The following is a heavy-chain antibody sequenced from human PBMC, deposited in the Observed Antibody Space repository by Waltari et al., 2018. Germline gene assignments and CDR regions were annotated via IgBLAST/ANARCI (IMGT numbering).Heavy chain of an antibody. V-gene: IGHV3-74*01. CDR2: ITPDGSGA. D-gene: IGHD6-25*01. Sequence: EVQLVESGGGVVQPGGSLRLACAASGFIFSAYWIHWARQAPGKGLVWVSRITPDGSGATYADSVRGRFTISRDNPTRTVYLEMNSLTDEDTAVYYCAKTGGSGRPADLDVWGKGTTVIVSS. CDR3: AKTGGSGRPADLDV. CDR1: GFIFSAYW. J-gene: IGHJ6*04.